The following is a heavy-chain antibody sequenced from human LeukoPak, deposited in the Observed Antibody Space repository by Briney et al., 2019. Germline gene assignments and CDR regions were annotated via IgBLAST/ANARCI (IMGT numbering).Heavy chain of an antibody. V-gene: IGHV3-48*03. CDR1: GFTFSSYE. Sequence: GGSLRLSCAASGFTFSSYEMNWVRQAPGKGLEWVSYISSSGSTIYYADSVKGRFTISRDNAKNSLYLQMNSLRAEDTAVYYCARHSGSSWYLDYGGQGTLVTVSS. CDR3: ARHSGSSWYLDY. J-gene: IGHJ4*02. CDR2: ISSSGSTI. D-gene: IGHD6-13*01.